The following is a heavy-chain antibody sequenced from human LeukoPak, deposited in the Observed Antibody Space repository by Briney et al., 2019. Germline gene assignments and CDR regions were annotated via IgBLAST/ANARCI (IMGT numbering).Heavy chain of an antibody. J-gene: IGHJ4*02. CDR2: IIPIFGTA. D-gene: IGHD6-13*01. CDR3: ARSGYSSSWYPPYFDY. CDR1: GGTFSSYA. V-gene: IGHV1-69*13. Sequence: GASVKVSCKASGGTFSSYAISWVRQAPGQGLEWMGGIIPIFGTANYAQKFQGRVTITADESTSTAYMELSSLRSEDTAVYYCARSGYSSSWYPPYFDYWGQGTLVTVSS.